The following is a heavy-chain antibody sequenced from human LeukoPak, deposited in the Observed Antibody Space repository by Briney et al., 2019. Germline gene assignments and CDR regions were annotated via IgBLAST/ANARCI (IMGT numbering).Heavy chain of an antibody. J-gene: IGHJ4*02. CDR2: IIPILGIA. D-gene: IGHD6-6*01. V-gene: IGHV1-69*04. CDR1: GGTFSSYA. CDR3: ARDLSSYYFDY. Sequence: ASVKVSCKASGGTFSSYAISWVRQAPGQGLEWMGRIIPILGIANYAQKFQGRVTITADKSTSTAYMELSSLRSEDTAVYYCARDLSSYYFDYWGQGALVTVAS.